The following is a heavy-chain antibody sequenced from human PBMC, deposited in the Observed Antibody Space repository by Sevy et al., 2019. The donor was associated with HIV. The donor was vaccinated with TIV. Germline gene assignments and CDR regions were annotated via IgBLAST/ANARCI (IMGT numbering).Heavy chain of an antibody. CDR1: GFTFSDYW. V-gene: IGHV3-7*01. Sequence: GGSLRLSCAASGFTFSDYWMSWVRHGPGKGLEWVATIKQDESEEYYVDSVKGRFAISRDNGKKSVSLQMSGPRVEDTALYYCAREVGGFNWRPYYFDSWGQGTLVTVSS. CDR2: IKQDESEE. CDR3: AREVGGFNWRPYYFDS. D-gene: IGHD3-3*01. J-gene: IGHJ4*02.